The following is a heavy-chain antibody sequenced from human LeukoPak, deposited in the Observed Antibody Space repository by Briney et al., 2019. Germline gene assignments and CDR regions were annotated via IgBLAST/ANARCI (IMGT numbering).Heavy chain of an antibody. D-gene: IGHD3-16*01. Sequence: GGSLRLSCGASGFTFRTYAMSWVRQAPGKGLESVSSVSGNGGSTYYADSVKGRFTISRDNSKNTLYLKMNSLRAEDTAVYYCAKEIGDYVWGSYSYYFDYWGQGTLVTVSS. V-gene: IGHV3-23*01. CDR3: AKEIGDYVWGSYSYYFDY. CDR1: GFTFRTYA. J-gene: IGHJ4*02. CDR2: VSGNGGST.